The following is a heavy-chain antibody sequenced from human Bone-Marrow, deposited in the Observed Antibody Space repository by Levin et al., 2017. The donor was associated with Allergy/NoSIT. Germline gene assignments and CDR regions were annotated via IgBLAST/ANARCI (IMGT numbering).Heavy chain of an antibody. D-gene: IGHD2-2*01. V-gene: IGHV3-74*01. J-gene: IGHJ4*02. CDR1: GFTFSNYY. CDR2: VISDGSIT. CDR3: ARGGCSSTSCLDN. Sequence: ETLSLTCAASGFTFSNYYMHWVRQAPGKGLVWVSRVISDGSITDYADSVKGRFTISRDNARNTLYLQMNSLRAEDTAVYHCARGGCSSTSCLDNWGQGILVTVSS.